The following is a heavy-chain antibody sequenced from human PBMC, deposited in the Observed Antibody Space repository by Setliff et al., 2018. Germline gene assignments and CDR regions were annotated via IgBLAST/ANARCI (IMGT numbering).Heavy chain of an antibody. CDR3: TRHEDRNKCTSSSCYRENDAFDV. CDR2: IYPGDSDT. J-gene: IGHJ3*01. D-gene: IGHD2-2*01. CDR1: GYIFTNYW. V-gene: IGHV5-51*01. Sequence: PGESLKISCKASGYIFTNYWISWVRQMPGKGLEWMGVIYPGDSDTRYSPSFQGQVTISADKSINTAYLQWSSLKASDTAIYYCTRHEDRNKCTSSSCYRENDAFDVWGQGAMVT.